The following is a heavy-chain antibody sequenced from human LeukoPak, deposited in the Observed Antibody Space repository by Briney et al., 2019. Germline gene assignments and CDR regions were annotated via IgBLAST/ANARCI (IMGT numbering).Heavy chain of an antibody. D-gene: IGHD5-18*01. J-gene: IGHJ6*02. Sequence: SVKVSCKASGYTFTSYGISWVRQAPGQGLEWMGRIIPILGIANYAQKFQGRVTITADKSTSTAYMELSSLRSEDTAVYYCARVDVDTAMVTRRYYYYGMDVWGQGTTVTVSS. CDR1: GYTFTSYG. CDR2: IIPILGIA. CDR3: ARVDVDTAMVTRRYYYYGMDV. V-gene: IGHV1-69*04.